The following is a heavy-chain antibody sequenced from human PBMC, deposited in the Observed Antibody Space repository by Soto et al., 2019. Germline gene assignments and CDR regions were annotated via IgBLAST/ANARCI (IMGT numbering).Heavy chain of an antibody. D-gene: IGHD5-18*01. J-gene: IGHJ5*02. CDR2: IYHSGIT. CDR3: ASTPSTVGYPLGP. V-gene: IGHV4-30-2*01. CDR1: GGSISSGGYS. Sequence: SETLSLTCAVSGGSISSGGYSWSWIRQTPGKGLEWIGYIYHSGITYYNPSLKILVTISLDRSKNPFPLILCFVPAADTAVFYCASTPSTVGYPLGPWGPGTLVTVS.